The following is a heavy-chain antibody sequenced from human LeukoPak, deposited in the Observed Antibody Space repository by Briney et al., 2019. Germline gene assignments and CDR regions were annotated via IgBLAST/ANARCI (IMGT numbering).Heavy chain of an antibody. J-gene: IGHJ3*02. CDR1: GFTFSSYG. CDR2: IRYDGSNK. D-gene: IGHD6-13*01. CDR3: ATLYDRDSSSWYGFNAFDI. V-gene: IGHV3-30*02. Sequence: GGSLRLSCAASGFTFSSYGMHWVRQAPGKGLEWVAFIRYDGSNKYYADSVKGRFTISRDNSKNTLYLQMNSLRAEDTAVYYCATLYDRDSSSWYGFNAFDIWGQGTMVTVSP.